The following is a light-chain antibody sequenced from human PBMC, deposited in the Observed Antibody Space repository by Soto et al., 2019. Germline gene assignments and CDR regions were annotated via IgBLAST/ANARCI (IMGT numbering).Light chain of an antibody. V-gene: IGLV2-8*01. CDR2: EVS. CDR1: SSDDGGYNY. J-gene: IGLJ1*01. CDR3: SSYAGSNTDYV. Sequence: QSVLTQPPSASGCPGQSVTISCTGTSSDDGGYNYVSWYQQHPGKAPKLMIYEVSKRPSGVPDRFSGSKSGNTASLTVSGLQAEDEADYYCSSYAGSNTDYVFGTGTKVTVL.